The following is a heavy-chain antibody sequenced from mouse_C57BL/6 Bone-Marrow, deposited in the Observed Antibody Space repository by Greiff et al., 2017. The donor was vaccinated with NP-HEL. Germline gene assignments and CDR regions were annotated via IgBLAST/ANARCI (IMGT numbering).Heavy chain of an antibody. CDR2: ISYDGSN. V-gene: IGHV3-6*01. Sequence: VQLKESGPGLVKPSQSLSLTCSVTGYSITSGYYWNWIRQFPGNKLEWMGYISYDGSNNYNPSLKNRISITRDTSKNQFFLKLNSVTTEDTATYYCARGRYYGFDYWGQGTTLTVSS. J-gene: IGHJ2*01. CDR1: GYSITSGYY. D-gene: IGHD1-1*01. CDR3: ARGRYYGFDY.